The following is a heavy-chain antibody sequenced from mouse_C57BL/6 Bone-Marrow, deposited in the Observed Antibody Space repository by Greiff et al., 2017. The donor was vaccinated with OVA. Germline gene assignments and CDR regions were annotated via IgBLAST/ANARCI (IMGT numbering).Heavy chain of an antibody. D-gene: IGHD1-1*01. CDR1: GYTFTSYG. CDR2: IYPRSGNT. V-gene: IGHV1-81*01. J-gene: IGHJ3*01. CDR3: ARGPPYCGSPFAY. Sequence: VKLMESGAELARPGASVKLSCKASGYTFTSYGISWVKQRTGQGLEWIGEIYPRSGNTYYNEKFKGKATLTADKSSSTAYMELRSLTSEDSAVYFCARGPPYCGSPFAYWGQGTLVTVSA.